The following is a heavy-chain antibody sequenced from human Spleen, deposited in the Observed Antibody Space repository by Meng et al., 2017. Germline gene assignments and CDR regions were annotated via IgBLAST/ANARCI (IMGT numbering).Heavy chain of an antibody. Sequence: EYGPRLGQPQPTLTLTCTFSGFFLFPNGLGVSWSRQPPGKGPEWLAVIYWNDDGSYSPSLKSRLTITKDISRNQVVLTMTNMDPVDTATYYCVHSEVTTYYFDYWGQGILVTVSS. V-gene: IGHV2-5*01. J-gene: IGHJ4*02. D-gene: IGHD4-17*01. CDR2: IYWNDDG. CDR3: VHSEVTTYYFDY. CDR1: GFFLFPNGLG.